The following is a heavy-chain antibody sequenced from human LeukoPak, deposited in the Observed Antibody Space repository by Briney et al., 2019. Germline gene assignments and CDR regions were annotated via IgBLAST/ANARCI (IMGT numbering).Heavy chain of an antibody. CDR3: ARSWYGFWNGYSSGDAFDI. Sequence: ASVKVSCKASGGSFSSYAISWLRQAPGQGLEWRGRIIPIFGTANYAQKFQGRVTITTDESTSTAYMELSSLRSEDTAVYYCARSWYGFWNGYSSGDAFDIWRQGTMVTVSS. CDR1: GGSFSSYA. CDR2: IIPIFGTA. V-gene: IGHV1-69*05. J-gene: IGHJ3*02. D-gene: IGHD3-3*01.